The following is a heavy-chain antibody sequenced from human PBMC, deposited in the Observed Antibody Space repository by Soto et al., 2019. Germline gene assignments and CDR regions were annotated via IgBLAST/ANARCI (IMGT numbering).Heavy chain of an antibody. CDR2: IIPFLGVT. D-gene: IGHD3-10*01. J-gene: IGHJ4*02. CDR3: ARDRERSISTWSFGGF. Sequence: QVQLVQSGAEVKKPGSSVKVSCKASGGTFSPYTINWERQAPGQGLEWMGRIIPFLGVTNYAQKFQARVTITADKTASTAYMELSGPRFEDTAVYYCARDRERSISTWSFGGFWGRGTLVTVSS. CDR1: GGTFSPYT. V-gene: IGHV1-69*08.